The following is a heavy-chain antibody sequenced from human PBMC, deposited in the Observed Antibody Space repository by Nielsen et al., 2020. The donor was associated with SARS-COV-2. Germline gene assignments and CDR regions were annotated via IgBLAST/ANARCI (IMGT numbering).Heavy chain of an antibody. J-gene: IGHJ3*02. CDR1: GFTFSNFA. Sequence: GESLKISCAASGFTFSNFAMNWVRQAPGKGLEWVSTIGVSGGGTYYADPLKGRFTISRDNSKNTLYLQMNSLRAEDTAVYYCVFAVGRGDAFDIWGQGTMVTVSS. CDR2: IGVSGGGT. V-gene: IGHV3-23*01. CDR3: VFAVGRGDAFDI. D-gene: IGHD6-19*01.